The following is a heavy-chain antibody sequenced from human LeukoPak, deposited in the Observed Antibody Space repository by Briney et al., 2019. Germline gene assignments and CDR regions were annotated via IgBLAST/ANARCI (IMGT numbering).Heavy chain of an antibody. J-gene: IGHJ4*02. CDR1: GGTFSSYA. V-gene: IGHV1-69*04. CDR3: AGWEGGNSGYYFDY. D-gene: IGHD4-23*01. CDR2: IIPIFGIA. Sequence: SVKVSCKVSGGTFSSYAISWVRQAPGQGLEWMGRIIPIFGIANYAQKFQGRVTITADKSTSTAYMELSSLRSEDTAVYYCAGWEGGNSGYYFDYWGQGTLVTVSS.